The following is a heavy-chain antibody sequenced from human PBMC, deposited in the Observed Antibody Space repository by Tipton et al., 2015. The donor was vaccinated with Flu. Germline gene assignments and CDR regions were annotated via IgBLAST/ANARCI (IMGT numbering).Heavy chain of an antibody. J-gene: IGHJ4*02. D-gene: IGHD2-2*01. CDR3: AKDKTGLDGSFQYQFDS. CDR1: GGSIRGYV. V-gene: IGHV4-59*01. CDR2: IYDTGST. Sequence: TLSLTCTVSGGSIRGYVWTWIRQPPEKGLEWMGYIYDTGSTNYNPSLKGRVTMSVDTSKNQLSLKVSSVTAADTAIYYCAKDKTGLDGSFQYQFDSWGQGALVTVSS.